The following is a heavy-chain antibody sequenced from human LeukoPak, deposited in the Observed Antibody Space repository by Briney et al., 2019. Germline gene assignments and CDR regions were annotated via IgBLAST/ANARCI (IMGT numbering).Heavy chain of an antibody. Sequence: GGSLRLSCSASGFTFSSYEMNWVRQAPGKGLEWLSYINSIGTTTHYADSVKGRFTISRDNAKNSLYLQVNSLRAEDTAVYYCARDGWTDYSFDYWGLGTLVTVSS. CDR2: INSIGTTT. J-gene: IGHJ4*02. CDR1: GFTFSSYE. V-gene: IGHV3-48*03. D-gene: IGHD3/OR15-3a*01. CDR3: ARDGWTDYSFDY.